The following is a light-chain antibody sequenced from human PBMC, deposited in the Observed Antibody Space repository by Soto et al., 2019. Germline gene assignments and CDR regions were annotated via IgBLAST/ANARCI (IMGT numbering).Light chain of an antibody. V-gene: IGLV2-14*01. CDR1: SSDVGGYNY. J-gene: IGLJ2*01. Sequence: QSALTQPASVSGSPGQSITISCTGTSSDVGGYNYVSWYQQHPGKGPKLLIYEVNNRPSGVSNRFSGSKSGNTASLTISGLQAEDEADYYCNSYTSSSTRVFGGRTKVTVL. CDR2: EVN. CDR3: NSYTSSSTRV.